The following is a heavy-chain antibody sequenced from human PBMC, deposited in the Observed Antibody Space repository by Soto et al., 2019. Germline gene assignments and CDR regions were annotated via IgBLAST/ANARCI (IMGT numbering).Heavy chain of an antibody. D-gene: IGHD3-10*01. CDR1: GGTFSSYT. CDR2: IIPILGIA. V-gene: IGHV1-69*02. J-gene: IGHJ4*02. Sequence: QVQLVQSGAEVKKPGSSVKVSCKASGGTFSSYTISWVRQAPGQGLEWMGRIIPILGIANYAQKFQGRVTITADKSQSTAYMERRSLRSEDTAVYYCARRLGVRGTTLVYWGQGTLVTVSS. CDR3: ARRLGVRGTTLVY.